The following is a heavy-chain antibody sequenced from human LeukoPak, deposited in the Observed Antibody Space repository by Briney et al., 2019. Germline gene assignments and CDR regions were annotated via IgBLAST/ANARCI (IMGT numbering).Heavy chain of an antibody. CDR3: ATQGKAYSGSSRY. V-gene: IGHV3-23*01. D-gene: IGHD5-12*01. Sequence: GGSLRLSCAASGLTFTTYAMSWVRQAPGIGLEWVSTVSDSGGSTFYADSVKGRFTISRDNSKNALFLQMNSLRAEDTAVYFCATQGKAYSGSSRYWGQGTLVTVSS. CDR2: VSDSGGST. CDR1: GLTFTTYA. J-gene: IGHJ4*02.